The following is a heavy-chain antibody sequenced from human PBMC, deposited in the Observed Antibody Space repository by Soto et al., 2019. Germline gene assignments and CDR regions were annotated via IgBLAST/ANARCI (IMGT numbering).Heavy chain of an antibody. CDR1: GFSLSSTRMA. CDR3: AHIVVAGLGYYFDY. D-gene: IGHD6-19*01. V-gene: IGHV2-5*02. Sequence: QITLKESGPTLVKPTQTLTLTCTFSGFSLSSTRMAVGWIRQPPGKALEWLALIYWDDDKRSSPFLKSRLTITKYTSKNQGVLTMSNMYPVDTDRYYCAHIVVAGLGYYFDYWGQGTLVTVSS. J-gene: IGHJ4*02. CDR2: IYWDDDK.